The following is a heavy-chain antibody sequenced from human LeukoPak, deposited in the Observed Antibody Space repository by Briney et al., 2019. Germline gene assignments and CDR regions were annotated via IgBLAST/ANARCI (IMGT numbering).Heavy chain of an antibody. CDR1: GGSINSYY. Sequence: SQTLSLTCTVSGGSINSYYWSWLRQPPGKGLEWIGYIHYRGSTDYNPSLKSRVSISVDTSKNQFSLKLSSVTAADTAVYYCARVVRWGSSGSPYYYYGMDVWGQGTTVTVSS. CDR2: IHYRGST. D-gene: IGHD1-26*01. V-gene: IGHV4-59*12. CDR3: ARVVRWGSSGSPYYYYGMDV. J-gene: IGHJ6*02.